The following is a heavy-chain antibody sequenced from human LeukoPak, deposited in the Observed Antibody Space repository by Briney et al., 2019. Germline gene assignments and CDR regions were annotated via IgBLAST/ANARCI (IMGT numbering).Heavy chain of an antibody. CDR3: VTLDGYNWVDY. V-gene: IGHV4-39*01. D-gene: IGHD5-24*01. CDR1: GGSINGNSYF. J-gene: IGHJ4*02. Sequence: SETLSLTCTVSGGSINGNSYFWGWIRQPPGKGLEWIGNIFYSGSTKYSSSLKSRITISVDTSRNQFSLKMTSVTAADTAVYYCVTLDGYNWVDYWGQGTPVTVSS. CDR2: IFYSGST.